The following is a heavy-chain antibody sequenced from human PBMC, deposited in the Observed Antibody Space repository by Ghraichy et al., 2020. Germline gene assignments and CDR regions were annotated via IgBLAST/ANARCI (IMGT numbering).Heavy chain of an antibody. D-gene: IGHD3-22*01. CDR1: GLTFSRYG. J-gene: IGHJ6*02. V-gene: IGHV3-30*18. CDR2: TSYDGSNK. CDR3: AKERDTSGYYSFRGDYYGMDV. Sequence: LSLTCAASGLTFSRYGMHWVRQAPGNGLEWVAVTSYDGSNKYYADSVKGRFTISRDNSKNTMYLQMNSLRAEDTAVYYCAKERDTSGYYSFRGDYYGMDVWGQGTTFTVSS.